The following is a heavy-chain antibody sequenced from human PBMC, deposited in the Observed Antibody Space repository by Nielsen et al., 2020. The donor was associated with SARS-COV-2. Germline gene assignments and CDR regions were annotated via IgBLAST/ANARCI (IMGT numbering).Heavy chain of an antibody. V-gene: IGHV4-34*01. CDR3: ARSIAARPPLYYYYGMDV. Sequence: SETLSITCAVYGGSFSGYYWSWIRQTPGKGLEWIGEINHSGSTNYNPSLKSRVTISVDTSKNQFSLKLSSVTAADTAVYYCARSIAARPPLYYYYGMDVWGQGTTVTVSS. CDR2: INHSGST. CDR1: GGSFSGYY. J-gene: IGHJ6*02. D-gene: IGHD6-6*01.